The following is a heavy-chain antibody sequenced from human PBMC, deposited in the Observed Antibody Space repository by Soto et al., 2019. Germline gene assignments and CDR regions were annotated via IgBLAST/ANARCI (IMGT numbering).Heavy chain of an antibody. V-gene: IGHV4-59*01. Sequence: QVQLQESGPGLVKPSETPSLTCTVSGDSISTYYWSWIRQPPGKGLEWIGYLYDSGSTHYNPSLKSRVTISVDTSKNQFSLKLTSVTAADTAVYYCARENYYGSGTYFRLDVWGQGTRVTVSS. CDR1: GDSISTYY. J-gene: IGHJ6*02. CDR2: LYDSGST. CDR3: ARENYYGSGTYFRLDV. D-gene: IGHD3-10*01.